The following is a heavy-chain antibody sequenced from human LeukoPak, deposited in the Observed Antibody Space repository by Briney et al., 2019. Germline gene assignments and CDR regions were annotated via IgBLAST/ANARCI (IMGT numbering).Heavy chain of an antibody. V-gene: IGHV4-34*01. CDR3: AGGTMIVIY. D-gene: IGHD3-22*01. Sequence: SETLSLTCAVYGGSFSGYYWSWIRQPPGKGLEWIGEINHSGSTHYNPSLKSRVTISVDTSKNQFSLKLNSVTAADTAVYYCAGGTMIVIYWGQGTLVTVSS. CDR2: INHSGST. J-gene: IGHJ4*02. CDR1: GGSFSGYY.